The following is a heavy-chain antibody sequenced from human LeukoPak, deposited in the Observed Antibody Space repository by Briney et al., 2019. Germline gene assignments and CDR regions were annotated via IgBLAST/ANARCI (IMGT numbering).Heavy chain of an antibody. CDR3: ARDRDGKDY. CDR1: GFTFSSYG. Sequence: GGSLRLSCAASGFTFSSYGMHWVRQAPGKGLEWVANIGQDGTEKHHVDSVRGRFTISRDNAKNSVFLQMNSLRAEDTAVYYCARDRDGKDYWGQGTLVTVSS. D-gene: IGHD1-1*01. CDR2: IGQDGTEK. V-gene: IGHV3-7*03. J-gene: IGHJ4*02.